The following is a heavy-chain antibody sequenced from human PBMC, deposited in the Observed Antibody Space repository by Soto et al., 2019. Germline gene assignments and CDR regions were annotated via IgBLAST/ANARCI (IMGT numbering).Heavy chain of an antibody. CDR1: GFSVSDNY. Sequence: EVRLVETGGGLIQPGGSLRLSCAVSGFSVSDNYMYWVRQAPGKGLEWVSLIYSVGTARYADSVRGRFTISRDKSKNTLYLQMDSQREEDTAVYHCARKTDSGGDGGFWGQGTLVTVSS. D-gene: IGHD2-21*01. CDR2: IYSVGTA. J-gene: IGHJ4*02. CDR3: ARKTDSGGDGGF. V-gene: IGHV3-53*02.